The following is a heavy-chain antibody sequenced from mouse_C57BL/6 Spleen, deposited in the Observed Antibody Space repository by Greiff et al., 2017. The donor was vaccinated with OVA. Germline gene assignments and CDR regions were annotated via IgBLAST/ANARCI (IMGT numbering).Heavy chain of an antibody. Sequence: VKLVESGGGLVQPGGSLKLSCAASGFTFSDYYMYWVRQTPEKRLEWVAYISNGGGSTYYPDTVKGRFTISRDNAKNTLYLQMSRLKSEDTAMYYCARIRPHYYAMDYWGQGTSVTVSS. CDR1: GFTFSDYY. CDR2: ISNGGGST. CDR3: ARIRPHYYAMDY. J-gene: IGHJ4*01. V-gene: IGHV5-12*01.